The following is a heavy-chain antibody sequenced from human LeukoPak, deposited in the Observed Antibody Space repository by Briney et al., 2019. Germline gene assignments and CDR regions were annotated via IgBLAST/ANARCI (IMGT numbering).Heavy chain of an antibody. CDR2: IDSDGSTT. V-gene: IGHV3-74*03. J-gene: IGHJ5*02. Sequence: GGSLRLSCAASGFTFDNYWMHWVRHAPGKGLVWVSRIDSDGSTTMYADSVKGRFTVSRDNAKNTVFLQMNSLRAEDTAVYYCVRDRIGFDPWGQGTLVTVSS. CDR3: VRDRIGFDP. D-gene: IGHD3-16*02. CDR1: GFTFDNYW.